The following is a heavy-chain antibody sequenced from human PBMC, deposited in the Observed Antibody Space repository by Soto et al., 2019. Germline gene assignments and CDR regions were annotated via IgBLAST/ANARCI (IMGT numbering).Heavy chain of an antibody. CDR2: IYYSGST. CDR3: ARDGQYCGGDCYPRGYFDY. CDR1: GGSISSGGYY. J-gene: IGHJ4*02. D-gene: IGHD2-21*02. V-gene: IGHV4-31*03. Sequence: QVQLQGSGPGLVKPSQTLSLTCTVSGGSISSGGYYWSWIRQHPGKGLEWIGYIYYSGSTYYNPSLKSRVTISVDTSKNQFSLKLSSVTAADTAVYYCARDGQYCGGDCYPRGYFDYWGQGTLVTVSS.